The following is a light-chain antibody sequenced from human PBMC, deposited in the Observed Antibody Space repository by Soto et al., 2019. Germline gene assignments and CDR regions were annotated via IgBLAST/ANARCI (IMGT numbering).Light chain of an antibody. CDR3: QQYKNWPTLT. Sequence: EIVMTQSPASLSVTPGERVTLSCRASQSVGSSLAWYQQEPGQAPRLLIYGASTRATGIPARFSGSGSGTEFTLTISSLQSEDFAVYFCQQYKNWPTLTFGQGTRLEIK. V-gene: IGKV3-15*01. CDR2: GAS. CDR1: QSVGSS. J-gene: IGKJ5*01.